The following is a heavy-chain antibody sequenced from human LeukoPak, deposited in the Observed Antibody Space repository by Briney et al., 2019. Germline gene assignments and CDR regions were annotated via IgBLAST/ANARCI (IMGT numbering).Heavy chain of an antibody. CDR3: ARDLRGYFDY. CDR2: IYHSGST. Sequence: SETLSLTCTVSGYSISSGYYWGWIRQPPGKGLEWIGSIYHSGSTYYNPSLKSRVTISVDTSKNQFSLKLSSVTAADTAVYYCARDLRGYFDYWGQGTLVTVSS. J-gene: IGHJ4*02. V-gene: IGHV4-38-2*02. D-gene: IGHD3-10*01. CDR1: GYSISSGYY.